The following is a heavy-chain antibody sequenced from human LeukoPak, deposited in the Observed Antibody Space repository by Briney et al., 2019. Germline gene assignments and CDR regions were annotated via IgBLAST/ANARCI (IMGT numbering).Heavy chain of an antibody. V-gene: IGHV1-2*02. CDR3: ARVPVQLWTSPLFDY. CDR1: GYRFTGYY. J-gene: IGHJ4*02. CDR2: LNPNSGDT. D-gene: IGHD5-18*01. Sequence: GASVKVSCKASGYRFTGYYMHWVRQAPGQGLEWMGWLNPNSGDTNYAQKFQGRVTMTRDTSISTAYMELSRLRSDDTAVYYCARVPVQLWTSPLFDYWGQGTLVTVSS.